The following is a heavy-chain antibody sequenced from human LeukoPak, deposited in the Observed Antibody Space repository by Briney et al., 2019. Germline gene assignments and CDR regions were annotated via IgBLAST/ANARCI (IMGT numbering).Heavy chain of an antibody. V-gene: IGHV5-51*01. J-gene: IGHJ4*02. CDR2: IYSGDYET. Sequence: GESLKISCEGSRYSFSNYWIGWVRQMPGKGLEWMGIIYSGDYETRYSPSFQGLVTISVDKSISTAYLQWSSLKASDTAMYYCAIPPGYCGNDCSFDHWGQGTLVTVSS. D-gene: IGHD2-21*02. CDR1: RYSFSNYW. CDR3: AIPPGYCGNDCSFDH.